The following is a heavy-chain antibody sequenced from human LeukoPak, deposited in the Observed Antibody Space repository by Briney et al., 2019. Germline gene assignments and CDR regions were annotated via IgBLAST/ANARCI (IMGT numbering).Heavy chain of an antibody. CDR3: ARGHIAAARSWFDP. J-gene: IGHJ5*02. CDR1: GGSFSGYY. D-gene: IGHD6-13*01. CDR2: INHSGST. V-gene: IGHV4-34*01. Sequence: SETLSLTCAVYGGSFSGYYWSWIRQPPGKGLEWIEEINHSGSTNYNPSLKSRVTISVDTSKNQFSLKLSSVTAADTAVYYCARGHIAAARSWFDPWGQGTLVTVSS.